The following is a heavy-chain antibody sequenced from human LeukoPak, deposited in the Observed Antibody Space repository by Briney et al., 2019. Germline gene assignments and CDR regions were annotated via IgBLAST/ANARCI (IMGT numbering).Heavy chain of an antibody. CDR3: ARTVVTTTSAFDI. J-gene: IGHJ3*02. CDR2: INHSGST. Sequence: SETLSLTCAVYGGSFRGYYWSWIRQPPGKGLEWIGEINHSGSTNYNPSLKSRVTISVDTSKNQFSLKVRSVTTADTALYYCARTVVTTTSAFDIWGQGTMVTVSS. CDR1: GGSFRGYY. D-gene: IGHD2-21*02. V-gene: IGHV4-34*01.